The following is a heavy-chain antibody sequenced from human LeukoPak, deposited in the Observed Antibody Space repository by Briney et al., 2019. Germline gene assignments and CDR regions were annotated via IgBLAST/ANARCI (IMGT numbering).Heavy chain of an antibody. CDR3: ARDRGGTYPALDY. CDR1: GYTFTDYY. V-gene: IGHV1-2*02. Sequence: ASVKVSCKASGYTFTDYYMHWVRQAPGQGLEWMGWINPNSGGTNYAQKFQGRVTMTRDTSISTAYMELSRLRSDDTAVYCCARDRGGTYPALDYWGQGALVTVSS. J-gene: IGHJ4*02. CDR2: INPNSGGT. D-gene: IGHD1-26*01.